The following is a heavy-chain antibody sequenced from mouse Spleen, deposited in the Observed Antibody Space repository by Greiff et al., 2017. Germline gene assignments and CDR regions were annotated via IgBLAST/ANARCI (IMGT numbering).Heavy chain of an antibody. J-gene: IGHJ3*01. CDR2: IDPSDSYT. D-gene: IGHD3-2*02. CDR3: ARPLDSSGFAY. CDR1: GYTFTSYW. Sequence: QVQLKQSGAELVMPGASVKLSCKASGYTFTSYWMHWVKQRPGQGLEWIGEIDPSDSYTNYNQKFKGKATLTVDKSSSTAYMQLSSLTSEDSAVYYCARPLDSSGFAYWGQGTLVTVSA. V-gene: IGHV1-69*01.